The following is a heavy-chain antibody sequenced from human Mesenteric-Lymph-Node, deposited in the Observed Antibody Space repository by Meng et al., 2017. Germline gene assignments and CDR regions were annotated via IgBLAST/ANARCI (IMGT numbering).Heavy chain of an antibody. J-gene: IGHJ4*02. V-gene: IGHV1-69*01. Sequence: QLQVVPSGAAVKTPGSPVTGSCNASGGTFSSYAISWVRQAPGQGLEWMGGIIPIFGTANYAQKFQGRVTITADESTSTAYMELSSLRSEDTAVYYCARGTIGDYGYWGQGTLVTVSS. CDR2: IIPIFGTA. CDR1: GGTFSSYA. CDR3: ARGTIGDYGY. D-gene: IGHD4-17*01.